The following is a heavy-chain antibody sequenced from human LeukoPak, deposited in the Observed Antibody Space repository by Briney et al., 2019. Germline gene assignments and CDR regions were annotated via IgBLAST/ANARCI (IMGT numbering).Heavy chain of an antibody. V-gene: IGHV3-66*01. CDR1: VFTVSSSF. CDR3: SRDPAMTSGYGMDV. Sequence: GGSLRLSCAASVFTVSSSFMSWVRQAPGKGLEWVSVIYTGGSTYYSDSVKGRFTIARDDSKNMVYLQMNSLRAEDTAVYFCSRDPAMTSGYGMDVWGQGTTVTVSS. D-gene: IGHD4-11*01. CDR2: IYTGGST. J-gene: IGHJ6*02.